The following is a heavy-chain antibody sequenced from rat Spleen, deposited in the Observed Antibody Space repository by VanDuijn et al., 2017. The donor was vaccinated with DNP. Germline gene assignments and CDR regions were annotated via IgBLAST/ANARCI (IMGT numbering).Heavy chain of an antibody. J-gene: IGHJ3*01. V-gene: IGHV5S10*01. CDR3: ATQGQLGITWFAY. Sequence: EVQLVESGGGLVQPGRSLKLSCAASGFTFSDCNMAWVRQAPKKGLEWVATIIYDVSRTYYRDSVKGRFTISRDNAKSTLYLQMDSLRSEDTATYYCATQGQLGITWFAYWGQGTLVTVSS. CDR1: GFTFSDCN. CDR2: IIYDVSRT. D-gene: IGHD1-10*01.